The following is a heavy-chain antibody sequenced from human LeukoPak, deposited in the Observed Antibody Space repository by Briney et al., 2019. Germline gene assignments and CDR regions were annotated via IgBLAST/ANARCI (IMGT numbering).Heavy chain of an antibody. CDR1: GGSISSGGYY. CDR2: IYYSGST. J-gene: IGHJ1*01. V-gene: IGHV4-31*03. Sequence: SQTLSLTCTVSGGSISSGGYYWSWIRQHPGKGLEWIGYIYYSGSTYFNPPLKSRLTISVDTSKNQFSLKLSSVTAADTAVYYGASTNGYEGRYFQHWGQGTLVTVSS. CDR3: ASTNGYEGRYFQH. D-gene: IGHD5-18*01.